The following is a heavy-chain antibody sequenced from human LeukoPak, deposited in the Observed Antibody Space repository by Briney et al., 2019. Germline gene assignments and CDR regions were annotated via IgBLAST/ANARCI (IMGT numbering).Heavy chain of an antibody. Sequence: GASVKVSFKASGYTFTSYYMHWVRQAPGQGLEWMGIINPSGGSTSYAQKFQGRVTMTRDTSTSTVYMELSSLRSEDTAVYYCAGVREWELLKGNWFDPWGQGTLVTVSS. CDR3: AGVREWELLKGNWFDP. CDR1: GYTFTSYY. CDR2: INPSGGST. D-gene: IGHD1-26*01. J-gene: IGHJ5*02. V-gene: IGHV1-46*03.